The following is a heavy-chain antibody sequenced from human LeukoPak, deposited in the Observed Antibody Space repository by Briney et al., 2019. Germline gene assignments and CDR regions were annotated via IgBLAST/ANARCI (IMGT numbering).Heavy chain of an antibody. CDR2: ITYDGYYK. V-gene: IGHV3-30*03. Sequence: GGSLRLSCAASGFTFSTYGMHWVRQAPGKGLEWVALITYDGYYKYYSDSVKGRFTISSDTSKNTLSLQMNSLRAEDTAVYYCLAGTVGYWGQGALVTVSA. CDR1: GFTFSTYG. D-gene: IGHD6-19*01. J-gene: IGHJ4*02. CDR3: LAGTVGY.